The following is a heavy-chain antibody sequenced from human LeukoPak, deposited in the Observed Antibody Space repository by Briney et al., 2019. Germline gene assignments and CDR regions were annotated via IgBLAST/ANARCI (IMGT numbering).Heavy chain of an antibody. Sequence: GKSLRLSCAASGFTFSSYAMHWVRQAPGKGLEWVAVISYDGSNKYYADSVKGRFTISRDNSKNTLHLQMNSLRAEDTAVYYCAREDTAMVTESFDYWGQGTLVTVSS. CDR3: AREDTAMVTESFDY. CDR2: ISYDGSNK. J-gene: IGHJ4*02. D-gene: IGHD5-18*01. V-gene: IGHV3-30-3*01. CDR1: GFTFSSYA.